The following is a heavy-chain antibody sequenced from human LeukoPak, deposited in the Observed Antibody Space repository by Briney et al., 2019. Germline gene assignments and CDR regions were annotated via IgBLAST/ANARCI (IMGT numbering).Heavy chain of an antibody. CDR1: GYTFTDYY. Sequence: ASVKVSCKASGYTFTDYYVHWVRQAPGQGLEWMGWINPNSGGTNYAQKFQGTVTMTRDTSISTAYMELARLRSDDTAVYYCARERGNYDILTDYYEGNGFDPWGQGTLVTVSS. D-gene: IGHD3-9*01. J-gene: IGHJ5*02. CDR2: INPNSGGT. CDR3: ARERGNYDILTDYYEGNGFDP. V-gene: IGHV1-2*02.